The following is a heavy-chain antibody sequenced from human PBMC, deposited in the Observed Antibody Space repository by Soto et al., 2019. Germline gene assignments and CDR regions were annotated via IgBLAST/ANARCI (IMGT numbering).Heavy chain of an antibody. CDR1: VLPFSGYY. CDR2: ISSASHTI. V-gene: IGHV3-48*01. J-gene: IGHJ4*02. D-gene: IGHD6-13*01. CDR3: TTAFNVPLAAAGSG. Sequence: GGSLRLSCVASVLPFSGYYMNWVRQAPGKGLEWVSYISSASHTIYYADSVKGRFTISRDNAKNTLYLQMSSLKTEDTAVYYSTTAFNVPLAAAGSGWGQGTLVTVSS.